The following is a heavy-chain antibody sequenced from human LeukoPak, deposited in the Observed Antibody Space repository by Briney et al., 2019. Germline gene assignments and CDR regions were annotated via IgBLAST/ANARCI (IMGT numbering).Heavy chain of an antibody. J-gene: IGHJ3*02. D-gene: IGHD2-15*01. Sequence: SETLSLTCTVSGGSISSYYWSWIRQPPGKGREWIGYIYYSGSTNYNPSLKSRVTISVGTYKTQFSLKVSSVTAADTAVYYCARGRGGLSAFDIWGQGTMVTVSS. CDR3: ARGRGGLSAFDI. V-gene: IGHV4-59*12. CDR1: GGSISSYY. CDR2: IYYSGST.